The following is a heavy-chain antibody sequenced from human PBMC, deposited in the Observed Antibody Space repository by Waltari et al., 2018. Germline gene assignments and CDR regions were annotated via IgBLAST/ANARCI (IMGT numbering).Heavy chain of an antibody. V-gene: IGHV3-9*03. CDR2: ISWNSGII. CDR3: AKGHISNDFWSGSLDF. Sequence: EVQVVESGGGLVQPGRSLRLSCAASGFTFDDYSMHWVRQAPGKGLELFSVISWNSGIIGYADSVNGRLTSSRDNAKNSLNLQMNSLRAEDMALYYCAKGHISNDFWSGSLDFGGQGTLVTVSS. D-gene: IGHD3-3*01. J-gene: IGHJ4*02. CDR1: GFTFDDYS.